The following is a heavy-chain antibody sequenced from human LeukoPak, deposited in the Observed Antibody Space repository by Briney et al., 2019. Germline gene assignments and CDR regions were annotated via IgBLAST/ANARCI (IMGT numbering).Heavy chain of an antibody. D-gene: IGHD2-2*02. CDR3: ARDSPSVVVVPAAIQGWFDP. CDR1: GGSISSGSYY. Sequence: SQTLSLTCTVSGGSISSGSYYWSWIRQPAGKGLEWIGRIYTSGSTNYNPSLKSRVTISVDKSKNKVSLKLSSVTAADTAVYYCARDSPSVVVVPAAIQGWFDPWGQGTLVTVSS. J-gene: IGHJ5*02. V-gene: IGHV4-61*02. CDR2: IYTSGST.